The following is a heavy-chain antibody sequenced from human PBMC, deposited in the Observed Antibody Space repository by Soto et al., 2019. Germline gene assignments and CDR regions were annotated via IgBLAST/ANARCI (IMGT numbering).Heavy chain of an antibody. J-gene: IGHJ3*02. CDR1: GFTFSSYA. CDR3: ARDSLVEVDTAMAVAFDI. V-gene: IGHV3-30-3*01. CDR2: ISYDGSNK. D-gene: IGHD5-18*01. Sequence: QVQLVESGGGVVQPGRSLRLSCAASGFTFSSYAMHWVRQAPGKGLEWVAVISYDGSNKYYADSVKGRFTISRDNSKNTLYLQMNSLRAEDTAVYYSARDSLVEVDTAMAVAFDIWGQGTMVTVSS.